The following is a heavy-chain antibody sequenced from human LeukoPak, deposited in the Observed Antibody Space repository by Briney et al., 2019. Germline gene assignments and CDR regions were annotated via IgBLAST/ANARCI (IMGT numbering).Heavy chain of an antibody. CDR2: INHSGST. CDR3: ASGGTYDPNWFDP. V-gene: IGHV4-34*01. CDR1: GGSFSGYY. D-gene: IGHD3-3*01. Sequence: SETLSLTCAVYGGSFSGYYWSWIRQPPGKGLEWIGEINHSGSTNYNPSLKSRVTISVDTSKNQFSLKLSSVTAADTAVYYRASGGTYDPNWFDPWGQGTLVTVSS. J-gene: IGHJ5*02.